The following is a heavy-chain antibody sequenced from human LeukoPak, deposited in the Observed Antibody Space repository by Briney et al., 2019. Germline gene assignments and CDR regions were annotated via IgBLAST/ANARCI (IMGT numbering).Heavy chain of an antibody. CDR3: VREGITKAFDL. V-gene: IGHV1-2*02. D-gene: IGHD1-14*01. J-gene: IGHJ4*02. CDR1: GFTFTDYY. Sequence: ASVTVSCKASGFTFTDYYMHWVRLAPGQGLEWMGYINPHSGVTRFPQKFRGRVTLTTDTSISAAYMELSSLISDDTAMYYCVREGITKAFDLWGKGALVTVSS. CDR2: INPHSGVT.